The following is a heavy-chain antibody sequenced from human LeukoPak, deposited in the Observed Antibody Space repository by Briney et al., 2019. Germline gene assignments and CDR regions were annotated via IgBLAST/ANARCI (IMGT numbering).Heavy chain of an antibody. CDR1: GGSISSYY. CDR2: IYYSGST. D-gene: IGHD3-10*01. Sequence: PSETLSLTCTVSGGSISSYYWSWIRQPPGKGLEWIGYIYYSGSTNYNPSLKSRVTISVDTSKNQFSLKLSSVTAADTAVYYCARDSMVRGVIYYGMDVWGQGTTVTASS. V-gene: IGHV4-59*01. J-gene: IGHJ6*02. CDR3: ARDSMVRGVIYYGMDV.